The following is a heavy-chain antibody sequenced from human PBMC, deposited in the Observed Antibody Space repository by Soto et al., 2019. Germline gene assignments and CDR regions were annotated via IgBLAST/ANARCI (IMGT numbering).Heavy chain of an antibody. CDR1: GGSISSSSYY. J-gene: IGHJ4*02. Sequence: TSETLSLTCTVSGGSISSSSYYWGWIRQPPGKGLEWIGSIYYSGSTYYNPSLKSRVTISVDTSKNQFSLKLSSVTAADTAVYYCARAQWLPPEYWGQGTLVTVSS. CDR2: IYYSGST. V-gene: IGHV4-39*01. D-gene: IGHD6-19*01. CDR3: ARAQWLPPEY.